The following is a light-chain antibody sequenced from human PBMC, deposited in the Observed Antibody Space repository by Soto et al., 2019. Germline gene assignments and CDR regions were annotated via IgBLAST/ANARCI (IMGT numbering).Light chain of an antibody. J-gene: IGKJ4*01. CDR2: GAS. Sequence: EVVMTQSPATVSASPGEGGTLSCRASQTISNDLAWYQQKPGQAPRLLIYGASTRATGVPARFSGGGSGTEFTLTISSLQSEDFAFYYCQQNNKWPPVTFGGGTKVEIK. V-gene: IGKV3-15*01. CDR3: QQNNKWPPVT. CDR1: QTISND.